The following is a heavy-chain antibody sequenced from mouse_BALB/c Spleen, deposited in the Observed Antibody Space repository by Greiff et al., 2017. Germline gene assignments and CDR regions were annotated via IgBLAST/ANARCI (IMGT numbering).Heavy chain of an antibody. CDR2: ISYSGST. J-gene: IGHJ2*01. D-gene: IGHD2-1*01. V-gene: IGHV3-8*02. CDR1: GDSITSGY. Sequence: EVKLVESGPSLVKPSQTLSLTCSVTGDSITSGYWNWIRKFPGNKLEYMGYISYSGSTYYNPSLKSRISITRDTSKNQYYLQLNSVTTEDTATYYCARGYYGNSGYFDYWGQGTTLTVSS. CDR3: ARGYYGNSGYFDY.